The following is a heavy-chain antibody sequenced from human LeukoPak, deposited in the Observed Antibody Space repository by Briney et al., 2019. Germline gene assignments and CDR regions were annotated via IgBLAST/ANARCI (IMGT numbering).Heavy chain of an antibody. Sequence: GSLRLSCAASGFTFSSYGMHWVRQAPGKGLEWVAFIRYDGSNKYYADSVKGRFTISRDNSKNTLYLQMNSLRAEDAAVYYCAKDDTWIQLWYDYWGQGTQVTVSS. CDR2: IRYDGSNK. J-gene: IGHJ4*02. D-gene: IGHD5-18*01. CDR1: GFTFSSYG. CDR3: AKDDTWIQLWYDY. V-gene: IGHV3-30*02.